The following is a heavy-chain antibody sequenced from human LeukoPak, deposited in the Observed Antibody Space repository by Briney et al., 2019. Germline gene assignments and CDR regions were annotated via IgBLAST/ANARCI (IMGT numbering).Heavy chain of an antibody. CDR3: ARDAVDTANAV. CDR1: GFTFTTYW. Sequence: GGSLRLSCAASGFTFTTYWMHWVRQAPGKGLAWVPHINSDGSITSYADSVKGRFTISRDSAKNTLYLQMNSLRAEDTAVYYCARDAVDTANAVWGQGTTVTVSS. J-gene: IGHJ6*02. V-gene: IGHV3-74*01. D-gene: IGHD5-18*01. CDR2: INSDGSIT.